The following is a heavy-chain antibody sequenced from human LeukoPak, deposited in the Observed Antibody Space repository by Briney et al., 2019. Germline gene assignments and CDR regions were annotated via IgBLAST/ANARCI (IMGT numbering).Heavy chain of an antibody. D-gene: IGHD3-10*01. J-gene: IGHJ4*02. CDR1: GFNVNGNY. CDR3: ARGASSGYRIDY. Sequence: GGSLRLSCAASGFNVNGNYMNWVRQVPGKGLVWVSRISTDGSRTNYADSVKGRFTISRDNPKNMLYLQMHSLGVEDTAVYYCARGASSGYRIDYWSQGTLVTVSS. V-gene: IGHV3-74*01. CDR2: ISTDGSRT.